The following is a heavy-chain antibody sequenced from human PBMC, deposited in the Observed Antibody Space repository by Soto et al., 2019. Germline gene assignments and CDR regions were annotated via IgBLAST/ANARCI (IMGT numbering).Heavy chain of an antibody. J-gene: IGHJ4*02. Sequence: SETLSLTCTVSGGSISSGDYYWSWIRQPPGKGLEWIGYIYYSGSTYYNPSLKSRVTISVDTSKNQFSLKLSSVTAADTAVYYCASPGYSSGWAFDSWGQGTLVTVSS. CDR1: GGSISSGDYY. D-gene: IGHD6-19*01. CDR2: IYYSGST. V-gene: IGHV4-30-4*01. CDR3: ASPGYSSGWAFDS.